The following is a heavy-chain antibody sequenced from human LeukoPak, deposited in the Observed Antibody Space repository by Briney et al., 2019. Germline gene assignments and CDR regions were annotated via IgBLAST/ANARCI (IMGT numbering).Heavy chain of an antibody. CDR2: IYSGGST. J-gene: IGHJ3*02. CDR3: AREGYGDLAFDI. D-gene: IGHD4-17*01. V-gene: IGHV3-66*01. Sequence: GGSLRPSCAPSGFTPSSNYMSWVRHAPGKGLEWVSVIYSGGSTYYAASVKGRFTISRDNSKNTLYLQMNSLRAEDTAVYYCAREGYGDLAFDIWGQGTMVTVSS. CDR1: GFTPSSNY.